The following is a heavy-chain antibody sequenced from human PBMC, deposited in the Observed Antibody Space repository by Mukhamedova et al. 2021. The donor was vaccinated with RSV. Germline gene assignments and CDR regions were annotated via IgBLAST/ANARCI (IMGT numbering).Heavy chain of an antibody. CDR2: IYPGDSDT. J-gene: IGHJ3*02. D-gene: IGHD1-26*01. Sequence: YWIGWVRQMPGKGLEWMGIIYPGDSDTRYSPSFQGQVSISADKSITTAYLQWSSLKASDTAMYYCASSPGWDNAFDIWGQGPMV. CDR1: YW. V-gene: IGHV5-51*01. CDR3: ASSPGWDNAFDI.